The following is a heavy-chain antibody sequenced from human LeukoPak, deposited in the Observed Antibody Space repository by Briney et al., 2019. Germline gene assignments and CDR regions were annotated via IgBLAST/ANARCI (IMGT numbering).Heavy chain of an antibody. V-gene: IGHV3-53*01. Sequence: GGSLRLSCAASGFTVSSNYISWVRQAPGKGLEWVSVIYSGGSTYYADSVKGRFTISRDNSKNTLYLQMNSLRAEDTAVYYCAREDIITIFGVVDYWGQGTLVTVSS. D-gene: IGHD3-3*01. CDR1: GFTVSSNY. J-gene: IGHJ4*02. CDR2: IYSGGST. CDR3: AREDIITIFGVVDY.